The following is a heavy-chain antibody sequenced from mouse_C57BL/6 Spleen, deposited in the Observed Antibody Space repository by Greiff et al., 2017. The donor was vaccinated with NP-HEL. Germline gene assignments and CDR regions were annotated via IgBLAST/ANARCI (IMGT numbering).Heavy chain of an antibody. Sequence: VQLQQSGPVLVKPGASVKMSCKASGYTFTDYYMNWVRQSHGKSLEWIGVINPYNGGTSYNQKFKGKATLTVDKSSSTAYMELNSLTSEDSAVYYCAGGNWYFDVWGTGTTVTVSS. V-gene: IGHV1-19*01. CDR1: GYTFTDYY. J-gene: IGHJ1*03. CDR2: INPYNGGT. CDR3: AGGNWYFDV.